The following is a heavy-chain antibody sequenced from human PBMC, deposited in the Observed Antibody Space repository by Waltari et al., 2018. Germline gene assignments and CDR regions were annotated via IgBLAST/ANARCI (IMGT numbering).Heavy chain of an antibody. D-gene: IGHD1-1*01. CDR1: HFTFIDHW. J-gene: IGHJ4*02. Sequence: EEQLVESGGGLVQPGESLILSCDATHFTFIDHWMTWVRQAPGEGLERVANIKTDGTEKNYVNSVKGRFTISRDNAKNSLSLQMDSLRAEDTAVYYCARLWNGPDCWGQGTLVTVSS. V-gene: IGHV3-7*03. CDR2: IKTDGTEK. CDR3: ARLWNGPDC.